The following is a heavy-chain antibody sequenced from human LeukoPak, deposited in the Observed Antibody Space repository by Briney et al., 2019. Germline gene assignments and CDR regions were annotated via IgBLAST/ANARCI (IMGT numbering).Heavy chain of an antibody. J-gene: IGHJ4*02. Sequence: SETLSLTCNVSGDSISRSSYYWGWIRQPPGKGLEWIGSIYYSGSTYYNPSLKSRVTISVDTSKNQFSLKLSSVTAADTAVYYCASGYSYGYIVYWGQGTLVTVSS. CDR1: GDSISRSSYY. V-gene: IGHV4-39*01. CDR2: IYYSGST. CDR3: ASGYSYGYIVY. D-gene: IGHD5-18*01.